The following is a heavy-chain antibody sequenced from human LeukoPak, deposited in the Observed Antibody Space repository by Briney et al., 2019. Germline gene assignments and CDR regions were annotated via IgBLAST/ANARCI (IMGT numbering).Heavy chain of an antibody. J-gene: IGHJ6*02. D-gene: IGHD3-10*01. CDR1: GVTFSDYH. CDR2: ISSSGSTI. Sequence: PGGSLRLSCAAYGVTFSDYHMSWIRQAPGKGPEWVSYISSSGSTIYYADSVKGRFTIFRDNAKNSLYLQMNSLRAEDTAVYYCARDREFITMVRAPAYYYYGMDVWGQGTTVTVSS. CDR3: ARDREFITMVRAPAYYYYGMDV. V-gene: IGHV3-11*01.